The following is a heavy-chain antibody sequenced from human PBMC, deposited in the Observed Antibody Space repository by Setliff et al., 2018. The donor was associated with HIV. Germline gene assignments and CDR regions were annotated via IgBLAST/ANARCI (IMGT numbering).Heavy chain of an antibody. CDR3: ARDLPGMAP. D-gene: IGHD6-13*01. CDR2: ISSNSGEI. Sequence: GGSLRLSCAASGFTFSGYSMNWVRQAPGKGLEWVSSISSNSGEIFYAESLKGRFAISRDNPKNSLYLQMNSLRAEDSAVYYCARDLPGMAPWGQGTLVTVSS. V-gene: IGHV3-21*06. J-gene: IGHJ5*02. CDR1: GFTFSGYS.